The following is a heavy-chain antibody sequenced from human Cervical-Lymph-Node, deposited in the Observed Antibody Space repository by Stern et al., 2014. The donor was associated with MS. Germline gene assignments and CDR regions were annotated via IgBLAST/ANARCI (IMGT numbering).Heavy chain of an antibody. Sequence: QVQLVESGGGVVEPGGPMRLSCAASGFTFRSSGMHWVRPAPGKGLEGLANICYDGSNRYDADSVKGRFTISRDNSKNTLYLQMNSLRAEDTAVYYCAREGGNTAEYFQHWGQGTLVTVSS. V-gene: IGHV3-33*01. D-gene: IGHD4-23*01. CDR1: GFTFRSSG. CDR2: ICYDGSNR. CDR3: AREGGNTAEYFQH. J-gene: IGHJ1*01.